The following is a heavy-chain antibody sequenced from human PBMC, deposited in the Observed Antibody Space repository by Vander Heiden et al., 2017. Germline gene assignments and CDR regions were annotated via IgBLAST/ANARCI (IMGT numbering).Heavy chain of an antibody. J-gene: IGHJ4*02. D-gene: IGHD3-22*01. CDR1: GYTFTSSD. CDR2: MNPNSGNT. CDR3: ARGLGDLLP. Sequence: QVQLVQSGAEVTNPGTSVKVSCKASGYTFTSSDLNSVRQATGQGLEWMGWMNPNSGNTGYAQKFQGRVTMTRNTSISTAYMELSSLRSEDTAVYYCARGLGDLLPWGQGTLVTVSS. V-gene: IGHV1-8*01.